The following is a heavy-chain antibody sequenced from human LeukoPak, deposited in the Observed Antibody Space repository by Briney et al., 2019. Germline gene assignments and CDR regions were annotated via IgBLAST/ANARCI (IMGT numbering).Heavy chain of an antibody. D-gene: IGHD6-19*01. J-gene: IGHJ4*02. CDR2: IYYSGST. Sequence: SETLSPTCTVSGGSISSGDYYWSWIRQPPGKGLEWIGYIYYSGSTYYNPSLKSRVTISVDTSKNQFSLTLSSVTAADTAVYYCARAQYSSGWYLDYWGQGTLVTVSS. V-gene: IGHV4-30-4*01. CDR1: GGSISSGDYY. CDR3: ARAQYSSGWYLDY.